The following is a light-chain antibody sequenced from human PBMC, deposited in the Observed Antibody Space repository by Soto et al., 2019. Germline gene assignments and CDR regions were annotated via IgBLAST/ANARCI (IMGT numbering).Light chain of an antibody. Sequence: EIVLTQSPGTLSLSPGERATLSCRASQTVSSNYLAWYQQKPGQAPRLLIYGVSSRATGIPDRFSGSGSGTDFTLTISRREPEDFAVYYCQQYDSSSRTFGQGTKVEIK. J-gene: IGKJ1*01. CDR1: QTVSSNY. CDR3: QQYDSSSRT. V-gene: IGKV3-20*01. CDR2: GVS.